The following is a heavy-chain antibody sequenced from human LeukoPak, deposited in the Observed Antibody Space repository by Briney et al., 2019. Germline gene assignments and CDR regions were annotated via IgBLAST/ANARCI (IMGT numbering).Heavy chain of an antibody. D-gene: IGHD3-10*01. CDR2: IYYSGST. CDR1: GGSISSSSYY. CDR3: ARVLTLPVYYYGSGRTNWFDP. J-gene: IGHJ5*02. V-gene: IGHV4-39*01. Sequence: KASETLSLTCTVSGGSISSSSYYWGWIRQPPGKGLEWIGSIYYSGSTYYNPSLKSRVTISVDTSKNQFSLKLSSVTAADTAVYYCARVLTLPVYYYGSGRTNWFDPWGQGTLVTVSS.